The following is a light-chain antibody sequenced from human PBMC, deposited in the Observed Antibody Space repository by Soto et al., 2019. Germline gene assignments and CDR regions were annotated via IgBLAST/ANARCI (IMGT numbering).Light chain of an antibody. Sequence: QSARTQPASVSRSPGQSITISCTGTSSDVGDNNYVSWYQQHPGKAPKLMIYDVTHRPSGISNRFSGSKSGNTASLTISGLQAEDEADYYCSSYTSSSTLYVFGTGTKLTFL. J-gene: IGLJ1*01. CDR3: SSYTSSSTLYV. CDR2: DVT. V-gene: IGLV2-14*01. CDR1: SSDVGDNNY.